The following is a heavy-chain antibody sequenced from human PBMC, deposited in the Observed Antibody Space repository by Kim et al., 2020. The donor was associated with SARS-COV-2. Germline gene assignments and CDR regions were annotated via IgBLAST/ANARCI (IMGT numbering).Heavy chain of an antibody. Sequence: NPSLTSRDTITVDTSKNQFSLKLSSVTAADTAVYYCARGFYGSGSNWFDPWGQGTLVTVSS. V-gene: IGHV4-34*01. D-gene: IGHD3-10*01. CDR3: ARGFYGSGSNWFDP. J-gene: IGHJ5*02.